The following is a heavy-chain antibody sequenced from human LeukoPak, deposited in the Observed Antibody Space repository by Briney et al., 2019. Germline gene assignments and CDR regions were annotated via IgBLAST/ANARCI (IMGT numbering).Heavy chain of an antibody. V-gene: IGHV1-2*02. CDR3: AKVVAITINY. Sequence: ASVKVSCKASGYSFTGHYLHWVRQAPGQGLEWMGWIHPNTGGTNYAQRLQGRVTMTRDTSISTAYMELSRLRSDDTAVYYCAKVVAITINYWGQGTLVTVSS. CDR1: GYSFTGHY. J-gene: IGHJ4*02. D-gene: IGHD3-3*01. CDR2: IHPNTGGT.